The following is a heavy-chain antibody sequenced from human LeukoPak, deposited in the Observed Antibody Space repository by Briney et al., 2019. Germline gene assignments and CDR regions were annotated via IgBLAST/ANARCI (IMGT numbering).Heavy chain of an antibody. D-gene: IGHD5-24*01. V-gene: IGHV5-51*01. CDR1: GYSFTSYW. CDR2: IYPGDSDT. Sequence: GESLKISCKGSGYSFTSYWIGWVRQVPGKGLEWMGIIYPGDSDTRYSPSFQGQVTISADKSISTAYLQWSSLKASDTATYYCARQMATIFGAFDIWGQGTMVTVSS. J-gene: IGHJ3*02. CDR3: ARQMATIFGAFDI.